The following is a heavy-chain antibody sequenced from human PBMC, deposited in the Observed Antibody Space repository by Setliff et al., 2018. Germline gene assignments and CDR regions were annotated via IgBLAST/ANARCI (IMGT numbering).Heavy chain of an antibody. CDR3: ARASRFGTTEWKGDYYMDV. V-gene: IGHV7-4-1*02. J-gene: IGHJ6*03. D-gene: IGHD3-10*01. Sequence: ASVKVSCKASGYTFSSYAMGWMRQAPGQRLEWMGWINTNTGNPSYAQDFTGRLVFSLDTSVSTAYLQISSLKAEDSAVYYCARASRFGTTEWKGDYYMDVWGKGTTVTSP. CDR2: INTNTGNP. CDR1: GYTFSSYA.